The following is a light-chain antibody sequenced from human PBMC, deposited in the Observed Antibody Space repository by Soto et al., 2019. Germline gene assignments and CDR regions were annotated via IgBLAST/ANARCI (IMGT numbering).Light chain of an antibody. CDR1: SSNIGSNT. CDR3: AAWDDSLNGVV. Sequence: QSVLTQPPSTSGTPGQSVTISCSGSSSNIGSNTVNWYQHLPGTAPKLLIYSNNQRPSGVPDRFSGSKSGTSASLAISGLQSEDEADYYCAAWDDSLNGVVFGGGTKLTVL. CDR2: SNN. J-gene: IGLJ2*01. V-gene: IGLV1-44*01.